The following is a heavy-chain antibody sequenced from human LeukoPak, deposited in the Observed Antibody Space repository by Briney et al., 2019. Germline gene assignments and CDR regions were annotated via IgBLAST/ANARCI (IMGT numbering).Heavy chain of an antibody. D-gene: IGHD6-13*01. CDR1: GGSFSGYY. Sequence: SETLSLTCAVYGGSFSGYYWSWIRQPPGKELEWIGEINHSGSTNYNPSLKSRVTISVDTSKNQFSLKLSSVTAADTAVYYCARVRAAAGTGYYYYYYMDVWGKGTTVTVSS. CDR2: INHSGST. J-gene: IGHJ6*03. V-gene: IGHV4-34*01. CDR3: ARVRAAAGTGYYYYYYMDV.